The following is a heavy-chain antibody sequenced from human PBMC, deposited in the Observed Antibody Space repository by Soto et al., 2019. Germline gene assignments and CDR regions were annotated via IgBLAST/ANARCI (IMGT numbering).Heavy chain of an antibody. CDR3: ARGIDAGVDY. CDR2: VSPNRGST. V-gene: IGHV1-8*01. D-gene: IGHD1-26*01. CDR1: GYTFSDLD. Sequence: ASVNVSFKASGYTFSDLDINWVRQATGQGLELMGLVSPNRGSTGYAQQFQGRVTMTTXXXXTXTXMXLXXXTSEXTAVYYCARGIDAGVDYWGQGTPVAVSS. J-gene: IGHJ4*02.